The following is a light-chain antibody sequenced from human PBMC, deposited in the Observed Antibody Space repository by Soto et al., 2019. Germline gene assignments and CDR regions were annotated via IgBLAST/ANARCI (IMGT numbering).Light chain of an antibody. V-gene: IGLV6-57*02. Sequence: NFMLTQPHSVSESPGKTVTISCTGSGGSIATNYVQWHQQRPGSAPTTVIYEDDKRPSGVPDRFSGSIDRSSNSASLIISGLKTEDEADYYCQSHDSTNVVFGRGTKL. CDR3: QSHDSTNVV. CDR2: EDD. CDR1: GGSIATNY. J-gene: IGLJ2*01.